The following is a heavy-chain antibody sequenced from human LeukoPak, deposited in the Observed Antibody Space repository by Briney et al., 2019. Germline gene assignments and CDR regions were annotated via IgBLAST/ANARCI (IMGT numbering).Heavy chain of an antibody. CDR2: IYYSGIT. J-gene: IGHJ4*02. V-gene: IGHV4-59*08. Sequence: SETLSLTCTVSGGSISSSYWTWIRQPPGKGLEWIGCIYYSGITNYNPSLKSRVTISLDTSKYQFSLKLSSVTAGDTAVYYCASRPSGSYWNYWGQGTLVTISS. CDR3: ASRPSGSYWNY. D-gene: IGHD1-26*01. CDR1: GGSISSSY.